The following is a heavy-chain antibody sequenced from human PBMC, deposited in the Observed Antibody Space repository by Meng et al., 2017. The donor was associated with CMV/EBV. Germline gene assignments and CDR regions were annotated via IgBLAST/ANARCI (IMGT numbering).Heavy chain of an antibody. Sequence: LTCVASTFSLNKYSMHWVRQAPGKGLLWVSRSNTDETTTTYADSVKGRFTISRDNAKNTLNLQMNSLRVEDTAVYYCVRDTGYSFDYWGQGSLVTVSS. V-gene: IGHV3-74*01. CDR2: SNTDETTT. CDR1: TFSLNKYS. CDR3: VRDTGYSFDY. J-gene: IGHJ4*02. D-gene: IGHD5-12*01.